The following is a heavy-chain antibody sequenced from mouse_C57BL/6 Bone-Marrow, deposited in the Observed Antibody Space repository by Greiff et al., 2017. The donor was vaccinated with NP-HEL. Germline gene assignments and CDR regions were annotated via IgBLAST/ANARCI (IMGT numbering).Heavy chain of an antibody. Sequence: QVQLQQPGAELVRPGTSVKLSCKASGYTFTSYWMHWVKQRPGQGLEWIGVIDPSDSYTNYNQKFKGKATLTVDTSSSTAYMQLSSLTSEDSAVYYCATAQATGAMDYWGQGTSVTVSS. CDR2: IDPSDSYT. CDR1: GYTFTSYW. D-gene: IGHD3-2*02. J-gene: IGHJ4*01. CDR3: ATAQATGAMDY. V-gene: IGHV1-59*01.